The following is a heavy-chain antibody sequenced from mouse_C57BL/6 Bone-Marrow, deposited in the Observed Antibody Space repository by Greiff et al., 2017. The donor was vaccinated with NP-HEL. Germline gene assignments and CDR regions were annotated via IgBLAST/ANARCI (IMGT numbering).Heavy chain of an antibody. CDR3: ARFLKVITTVVATDYFDY. D-gene: IGHD1-1*01. CDR2: ILPGSGST. CDR1: GYTFTGYW. Sequence: VKLQESGAELMKPGASVKLSCKATGYTFTGYWIEWVKQRPGHGLEWIGEILPGSGSTNYNEKFKGKATFTADTSSNTAYMQLSSLTTEDSANYYCARFLKVITTVVATDYFDYWGQGTTLTVSS. J-gene: IGHJ2*01. V-gene: IGHV1-9*01.